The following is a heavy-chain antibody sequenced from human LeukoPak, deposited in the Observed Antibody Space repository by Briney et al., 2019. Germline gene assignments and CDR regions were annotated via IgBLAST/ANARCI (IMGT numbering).Heavy chain of an antibody. CDR2: IRYDGSNK. CDR3: TKDGGGYSYGLGYYFDY. CDR1: GFTFSSYG. V-gene: IGHV3-30*02. Sequence: GGSLRLSCAASGFTFSSYGMHWVRQAPGKGLEWVAFIRYDGSNKYYADSVKGRFTISRDNSKNTLYLQMNSLRAEDTAVYYCTKDGGGYSYGLGYYFDYWGQGTLVTVSS. D-gene: IGHD5-18*01. J-gene: IGHJ4*02.